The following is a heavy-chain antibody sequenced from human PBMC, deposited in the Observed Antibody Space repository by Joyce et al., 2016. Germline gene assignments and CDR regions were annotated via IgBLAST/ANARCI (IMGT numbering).Heavy chain of an antibody. Sequence: QLVESGGGVVKPGGSLRLSCEASGSTFSTSSMGWFRQAPGKGLEWVAAISATSYYIFHAETVRGRFTVSRDNAKKTLYLQMNSLRAEDSAVFYCARGGISYYYAMDVWGQGTTVTVSS. J-gene: IGHJ6*02. V-gene: IGHV3-21*01. CDR2: ISATSYYI. CDR3: ARGGISYYYAMDV. CDR1: GSTFSTSS. D-gene: IGHD3-16*01.